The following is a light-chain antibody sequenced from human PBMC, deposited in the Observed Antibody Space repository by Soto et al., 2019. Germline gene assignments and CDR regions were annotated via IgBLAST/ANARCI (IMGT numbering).Light chain of an antibody. CDR2: NND. Sequence: QPVLTQPPSASGTPGQRVTISCSGSSSNIGNNYVFWYQERPGTAPKLLIYNNDQRPSGVPDRFSGSKSGPSASLAISGLRSEDEADYYCATWDDGLSGVVFGGGTKLTVL. J-gene: IGLJ2*01. CDR1: SSNIGNNY. CDR3: ATWDDGLSGVV. V-gene: IGLV1-47*02.